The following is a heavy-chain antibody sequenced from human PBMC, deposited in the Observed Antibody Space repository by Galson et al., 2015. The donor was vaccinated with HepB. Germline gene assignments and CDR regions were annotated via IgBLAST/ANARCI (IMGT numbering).Heavy chain of an antibody. CDR2: ISAYNGNT. D-gene: IGHD2-15*01. CDR3: ARDIVVVVAATPLDY. Sequence: SVKVSCKASGYTFTSYGISWVRQAPGQGLEWMGWISAYNGNTNYAQKLQGRVTMTTDTSTSTAYMELRSLRSDDTAVYYCARDIVVVVAATPLDYWGQGTLVTVSS. CDR1: GYTFTSYG. J-gene: IGHJ4*02. V-gene: IGHV1-18*01.